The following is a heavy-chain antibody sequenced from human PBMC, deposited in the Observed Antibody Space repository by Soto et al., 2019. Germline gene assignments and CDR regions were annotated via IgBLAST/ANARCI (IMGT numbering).Heavy chain of an antibody. CDR3: ARDSPNYDFWSGYGPLHYYGMDV. J-gene: IGHJ6*02. D-gene: IGHD3-3*01. CDR2: IYYSGST. V-gene: IGHV4-59*01. CDR1: GGSISSYY. Sequence: SETLSLTCTVSGGSISSYYWSWIRQPPGKGLEWIGYIYYSGSTNCNPSLKSRVTISVDTSKNQFSLKLSSVTAADTAVYYCARDSPNYDFWSGYGPLHYYGMDVWGQGTTVTVSS.